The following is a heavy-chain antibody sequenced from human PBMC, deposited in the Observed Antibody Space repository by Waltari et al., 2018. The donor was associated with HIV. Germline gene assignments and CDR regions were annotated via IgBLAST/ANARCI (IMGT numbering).Heavy chain of an antibody. V-gene: IGHV7-4-1*02. J-gene: IGHJ6*02. CDR3: SRFTAAAAPEYDYYGLDV. CDR2: INTNTGNP. D-gene: IGHD6-13*01. CDR1: GYTFTDYS. Sequence: QVQLVQSGSELKKPGASVKISCKASGYTFTDYSIHWLRQAPGQGFEWMGWINTNTGNPTFAQDFTGRFVFSLDTSVSTAFLQISSLKAEDTAVYYCSRFTAAAAPEYDYYGLDVWGQGTTVTVAS.